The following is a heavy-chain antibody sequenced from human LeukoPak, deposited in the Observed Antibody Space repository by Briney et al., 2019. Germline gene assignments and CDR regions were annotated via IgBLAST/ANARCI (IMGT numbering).Heavy chain of an antibody. D-gene: IGHD6-6*01. Sequence: GESLKISCKGSGYSFTSYWIGWVRQPPGKGLEWMGIIYPGDSDTKYSPSFQGLVTISADKPISTAYLQWTSLKASDTAMYYCARQIDFSTSSEVYWGQGTLVTVSS. CDR3: ARQIDFSTSSEVY. CDR2: IYPGDSDT. V-gene: IGHV5-51*01. J-gene: IGHJ4*02. CDR1: GYSFTSYW.